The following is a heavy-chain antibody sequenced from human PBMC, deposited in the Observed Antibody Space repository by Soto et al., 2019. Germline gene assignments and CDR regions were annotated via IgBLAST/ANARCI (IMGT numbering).Heavy chain of an antibody. J-gene: IGHJ6*02. CDR3: ARGGCSGGSCFLYYYYGMDV. D-gene: IGHD2-15*01. CDR1: CGSFSGYY. Sequence: SETLSLTCAVYCGSFSGYYWSWIRQPPGKGLEWIGEINHSGSTNYNPSLKSRVTISVDTSKDQFSLKLSSVTAADTAVYYCARGGCSGGSCFLYYYYGMDVWGQGTTVTVSS. CDR2: INHSGST. V-gene: IGHV4-34*01.